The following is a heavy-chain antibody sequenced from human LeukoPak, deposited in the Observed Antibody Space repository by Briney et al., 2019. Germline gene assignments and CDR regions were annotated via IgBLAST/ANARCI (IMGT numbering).Heavy chain of an antibody. CDR2: IYYSGST. Sequence: SETLSLTCAVYGGSFSGYYWSWIRQPPGKGLEWIGSIYYSGSTYYNPSLKSRVTISVDTSKNQFSLKLSSVTAADTAVYYCASQWFGDSISDYWGQGTLVTVSS. CDR1: GGSFSGYY. V-gene: IGHV4-34*01. J-gene: IGHJ4*02. D-gene: IGHD3-10*01. CDR3: ASQWFGDSISDY.